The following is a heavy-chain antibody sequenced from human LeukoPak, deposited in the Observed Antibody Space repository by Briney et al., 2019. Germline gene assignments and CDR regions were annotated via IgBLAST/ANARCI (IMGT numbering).Heavy chain of an antibody. D-gene: IGHD6-19*01. V-gene: IGHV4-34*01. CDR3: ARVAQWLVRARFDY. CDR2: INHSGST. J-gene: IGHJ4*02. Sequence: SETPSLTRAVYGGSFSGYYWSWIRQPPGKGLEWIGEINHSGSTNYNPSLKSRVTISVDTSKNQFSLKLSSVTAADTAVYYCARVAQWLVRARFDYWGQGTLVTVSS. CDR1: GGSFSGYY.